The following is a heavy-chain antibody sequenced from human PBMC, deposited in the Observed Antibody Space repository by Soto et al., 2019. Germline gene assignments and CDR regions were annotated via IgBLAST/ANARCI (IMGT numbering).Heavy chain of an antibody. CDR3: VRDSGRGFYFDY. CDR2: IRNRPNSYTT. Sequence: EVQLVESGGGLVQPGGSLRLSCAASGFTFSDHYMDWVRQAPGKGLEWVGRIRNRPNSYTTPYSAFVKGRFAVLRDDSENLVYLQMKDLKTEDPAVYYCVRDSGRGFYFDYWGHGAQVTVSS. CDR1: GFTFSDHY. J-gene: IGHJ4*01. V-gene: IGHV3-72*01. D-gene: IGHD3-10*01.